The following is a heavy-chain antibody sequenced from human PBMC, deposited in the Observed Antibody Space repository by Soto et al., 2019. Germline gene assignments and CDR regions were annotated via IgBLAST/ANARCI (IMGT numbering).Heavy chain of an antibody. Sequence: QVQLQESGPGLVKPSETLSLTCTVSGGSISSYYWSWIRQPPGKGLDWIWYIYYSGRTNYTPSLKSRVTISLDTSKNQFSLKLCTVTAADPAVYYCSRFNWYFDLSGRGTLVTVSS. CDR1: GGSISSYY. CDR2: IYYSGRT. CDR3: SRFNWYFDL. V-gene: IGHV4-59*08. J-gene: IGHJ2*01.